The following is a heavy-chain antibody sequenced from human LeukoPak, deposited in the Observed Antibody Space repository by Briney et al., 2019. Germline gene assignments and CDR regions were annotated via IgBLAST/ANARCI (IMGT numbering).Heavy chain of an antibody. V-gene: IGHV3-33*01. J-gene: IGHJ6*02. CDR1: GFTFSSYG. CDR2: IWYDGSSK. CDR3: ARRRCSGGSCYFPYYYYSMDV. D-gene: IGHD2-15*01. Sequence: GGSLRLSCAASGFTFSSYGMHWVRQAPGKGLEWVAVIWYDGSSKYYADSVKGRFTISRDNSKNTLYLQMNSLRAEDTAVYYCARRRCSGGSCYFPYYYYSMDVWGQGTTVTVSS.